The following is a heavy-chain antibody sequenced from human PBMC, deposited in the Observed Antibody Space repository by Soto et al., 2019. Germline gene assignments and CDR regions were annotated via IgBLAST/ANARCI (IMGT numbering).Heavy chain of an antibody. Sequence: GASVKVSCKASGYTFTGYYMHWVRQAPGQGLEWMGWINPNSGGTNYAQKFQGWVTMTRDTSISTAYMELSRLRSDDTAVYYCAREHMITFGRVIVHDAFDIWGQGTMVT. CDR2: INPNSGGT. CDR1: GYTFTGYY. J-gene: IGHJ3*02. V-gene: IGHV1-2*04. D-gene: IGHD3-16*02. CDR3: AREHMITFGRVIVHDAFDI.